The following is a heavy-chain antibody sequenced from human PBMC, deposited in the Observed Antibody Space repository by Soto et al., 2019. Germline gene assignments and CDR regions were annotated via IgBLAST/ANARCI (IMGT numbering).Heavy chain of an antibody. V-gene: IGHV3-73*01. CDR3: TRTPNRITMVRGVISHYYGMDV. J-gene: IGHJ6*02. D-gene: IGHD3-10*01. CDR1: GFTFSGSA. CDR2: IRSKANSYAT. Sequence: EVQLVESGGGLVQPGGSLKLSCAASGFTFSGSAMHWVRQASGKGLEWVGRIRSKANSYATAYAASVKGRFTISRDDSKTTAYLQMNSLKTEDTAVYYCTRTPNRITMVRGVISHYYGMDVWGQGTTVTVSS.